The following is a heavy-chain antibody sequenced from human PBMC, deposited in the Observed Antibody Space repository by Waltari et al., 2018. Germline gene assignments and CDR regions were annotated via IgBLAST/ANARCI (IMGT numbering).Heavy chain of an antibody. CDR3: ARDRGYCSSTSCYNWFDP. Sequence: QVQLQESGPGLVKPSETLSLTCTVSGGSIRSYSWSWIRQPAGQGLEWSGRIYTSGSTNYNPSLKSRVTMSVDTSKNQFSLKLSSVTAADTAVYYCARDRGYCSSTSCYNWFDPWGQGTLVTVSS. CDR2: IYTSGST. CDR1: GGSIRSYS. J-gene: IGHJ5*02. D-gene: IGHD2-2*01. V-gene: IGHV4-4*07.